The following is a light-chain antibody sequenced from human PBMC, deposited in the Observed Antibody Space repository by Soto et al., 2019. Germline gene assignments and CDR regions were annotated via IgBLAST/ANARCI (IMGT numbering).Light chain of an antibody. CDR1: QSVSSY. J-gene: IGKJ2*01. Sequence: EIVLTQSPATLSLSPGERATLSCRASQSVSSYLAWYQQKPGQAPRLLIYDASNRATGIPARFSGSGSGTDFTLTISSLEPEGFAVYYCQQRSNWQYTFGQGTKLEIK. CDR3: QQRSNWQYT. CDR2: DAS. V-gene: IGKV3-11*01.